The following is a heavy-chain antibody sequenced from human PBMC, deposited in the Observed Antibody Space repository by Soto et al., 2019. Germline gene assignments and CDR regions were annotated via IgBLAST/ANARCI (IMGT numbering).Heavy chain of an antibody. CDR3: ARLRQGLGYVDY. D-gene: IGHD2-15*01. CDR1: GGSITSGAYY. V-gene: IGHV4-31*03. J-gene: IGHJ4*02. CDR2: IYYNGGT. Sequence: QVQLQESGPGLVKPSQTLSLTCTVSGGSITSGAYYWSWIRQHPGKGLEWIGYIYYNGGTYYNPSLQSRVTIPGDSSKIQFSLMLISVTAADTAVYYCARLRQGLGYVDYLRQETMVSVSS.